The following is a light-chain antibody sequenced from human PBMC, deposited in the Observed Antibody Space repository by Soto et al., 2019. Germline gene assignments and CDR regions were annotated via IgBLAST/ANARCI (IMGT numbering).Light chain of an antibody. CDR2: AAS. Sequence: DIQMTQSPSSLSASVGDRVTITCRASQSISSHLNWYQQKPGKAPKFLIYAASSLQSGVPLRFSGSGSGTDFTLTISSLQPEDFATYYCQQSYSTPPTFGQGTKVEIK. V-gene: IGKV1-39*01. CDR3: QQSYSTPPT. J-gene: IGKJ1*01. CDR1: QSISSH.